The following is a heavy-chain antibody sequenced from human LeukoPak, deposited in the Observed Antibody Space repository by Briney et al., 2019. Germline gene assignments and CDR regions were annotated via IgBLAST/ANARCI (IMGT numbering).Heavy chain of an antibody. CDR3: ARGPIIAGGSLFHY. D-gene: IGHD1-26*01. Sequence: SQTLSLTCTVSGGSLGGGRFYWSWVRPAAGKGLEWIGHVYFSGSTNYTPFLKGRATISVDMARNQFSLKLTSVTAADTAVYYCARGPIIAGGSLFHYWGQGTLITVSS. CDR1: GGSLGGGRFY. V-gene: IGHV4-61*09. J-gene: IGHJ4*02. CDR2: VYFSGST.